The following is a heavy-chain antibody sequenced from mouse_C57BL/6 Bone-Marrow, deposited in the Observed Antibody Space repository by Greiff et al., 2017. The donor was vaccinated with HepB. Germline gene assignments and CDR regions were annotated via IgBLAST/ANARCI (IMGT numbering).Heavy chain of an antibody. D-gene: IGHD2-1*01. V-gene: IGHV1-5*01. J-gene: IGHJ2*01. CDR1: GYTFTSYW. CDR3: TSLLSNPGYYFDD. Sequence: VQLQQSGTVLARPGASVKMSCKTSGYTFTSYWMHGVKQRPGQGLEWIGAIYHGISDTSYNQKFKGKAKLTAVTSASTADMELSSLTNEDSAGYYCTSLLSNPGYYFDDWGQGTTLTVSS. CDR2: IYHGISDT.